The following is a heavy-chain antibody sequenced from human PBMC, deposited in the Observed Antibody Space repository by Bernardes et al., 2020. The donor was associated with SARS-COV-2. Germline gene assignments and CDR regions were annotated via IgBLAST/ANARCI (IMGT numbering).Heavy chain of an antibody. CDR3: ARGIWASGTYLRSDWFDP. J-gene: IGHJ5*02. D-gene: IGHD3-10*01. V-gene: IGHV4-30-4*01. Sequence: SETLSLTCAVSGDSVSNGDYFLSWIRQPPGKGLEWIGYIYFTGTTYYNPSLKSRVSISVDTSKNQVSLRLTSMTAADTAMYYCARGIWASGTYLRSDWFDPWGQGTLVTVTS. CDR1: GDSVSNGDYF. CDR2: IYFTGTT.